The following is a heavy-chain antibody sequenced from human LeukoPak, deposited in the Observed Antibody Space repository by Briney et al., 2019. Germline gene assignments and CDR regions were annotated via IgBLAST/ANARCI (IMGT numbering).Heavy chain of an antibody. CDR2: MHTTGST. D-gene: IGHD3-10*01. CDR1: GGSIRNYY. CDR3: ARDSGSGYYEA. Sequence: SETLSLTCTVSGGSIRNYYWNWIRQAAGKGLEWVGRMHTTGSTNYNPSLKSRLTMSVDTYKNQFSLKVRSVTAADTAVYYCARDSGSGYYEAWGQGTLVTVSS. J-gene: IGHJ5*02. V-gene: IGHV4-4*07.